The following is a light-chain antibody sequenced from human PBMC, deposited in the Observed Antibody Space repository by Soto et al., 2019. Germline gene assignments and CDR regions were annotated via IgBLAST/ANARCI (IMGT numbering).Light chain of an antibody. CDR1: QGISNS. J-gene: IGKJ1*01. CDR3: QQYNSYSTFGPAT. CDR2: AAS. V-gene: IGKV1-27*01. Sequence: DIQMTQSPSSLSASVGDTVTITCRASQGISNSLAWYQQKPGKVPDLLIYAASTLQSGVPSRFSGSGSGTDFTLTISSLQPEDVATYYCQQYNSYSTFGPATFGQGTKVEIK.